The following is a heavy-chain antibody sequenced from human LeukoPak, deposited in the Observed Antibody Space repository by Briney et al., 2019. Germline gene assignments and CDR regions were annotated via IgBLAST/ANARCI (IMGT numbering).Heavy chain of an antibody. V-gene: IGHV1-8*01. J-gene: IGHJ6*02. D-gene: IGHD3-16*02. CDR1: RYTFPSYD. CDR2: MNPKSGNT. Sequence: ASVKVSCQASRYTFPSYDINWVRQATGQGLEWMGWMNPKSGNTGYAQKFQGRVTMTRNTSISPAYMELSSLRSEDTAVYYCAREGEEFIGRYYYGMDVWGQGTTVTVSS. CDR3: AREGEEFIGRYYYGMDV.